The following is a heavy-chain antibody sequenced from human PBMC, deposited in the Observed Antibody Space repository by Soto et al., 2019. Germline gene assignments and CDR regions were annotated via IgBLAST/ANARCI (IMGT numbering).Heavy chain of an antibody. D-gene: IGHD3-10*01. CDR3: AKDSYGSGIHFYYYYYMDA. V-gene: IGHV3-23*01. CDR1: GFTFSNYA. Sequence: EVQLLESGGGLVQPGGSLRLSCAASGFTFSNYAMSWVRQAPGKGLEWVSGISGSSGTTYYADSVKGRFTISRDNSKNTLFLQMNSLRAEDTAVYYCAKDSYGSGIHFYYYYYMDAWGKGTTVTVSS. CDR2: ISGSSGTT. J-gene: IGHJ6*03.